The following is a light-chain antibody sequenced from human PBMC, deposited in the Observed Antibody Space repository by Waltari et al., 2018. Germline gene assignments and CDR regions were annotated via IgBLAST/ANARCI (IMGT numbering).Light chain of an antibody. V-gene: IGKV4-1*01. CDR3: QQYYTSPQ. CDR1: QSVFYSPNNKNY. CDR2: WAS. Sequence: IVLTLFISSMVMSLAARATTSCSVSQSVFYSPNNKNYLAWYQQRPGQPPKVLIYWASTRESGVPDRFSGSGSRTNFTLTISSLQAEDVAVYYCQQYYTSPQFGQGTRLEIK. J-gene: IGKJ5*01.